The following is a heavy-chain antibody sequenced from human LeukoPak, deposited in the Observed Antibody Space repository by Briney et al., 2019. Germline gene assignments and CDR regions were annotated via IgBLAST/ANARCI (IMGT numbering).Heavy chain of an antibody. Sequence: PGRSLRLSCAASGFTFSSYGMHWVRQAPGKGLEWVAVISYDGSNKYYADSVKGRFTISRDNSKNTLYLQMNSLRAEDTAVYYCAKDGYNWNDYYYYGMDVWGKGTTVTVSS. CDR3: AKDGYNWNDYYYYGMDV. V-gene: IGHV3-30*18. J-gene: IGHJ6*04. CDR1: GFTFSSYG. D-gene: IGHD1-1*01. CDR2: ISYDGSNK.